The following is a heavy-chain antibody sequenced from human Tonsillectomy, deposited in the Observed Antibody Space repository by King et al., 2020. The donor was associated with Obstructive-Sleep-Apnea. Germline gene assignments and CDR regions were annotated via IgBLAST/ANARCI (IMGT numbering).Heavy chain of an antibody. CDR3: ALRSSGWYIVGDEYFQH. CDR2: IYHSGST. V-gene: IGHV4-4*02. Sequence: QLQESGPGLVKPSGTLSLTCAVSGGSISSSNWWSWVRQPPGKGLEWIEEIYHSGSTNYNPSLKSRVTISVDKSKNQFSLKLSSVTAADTAVYYCALRSSGWYIVGDEYFQHWGQGTLVTVSS. CDR1: GGSISSSNW. J-gene: IGHJ1*01. D-gene: IGHD6-19*01.